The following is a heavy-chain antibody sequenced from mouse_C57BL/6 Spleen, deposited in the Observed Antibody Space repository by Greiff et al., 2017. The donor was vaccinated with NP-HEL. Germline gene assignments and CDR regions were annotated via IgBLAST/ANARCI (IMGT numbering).Heavy chain of an antibody. J-gene: IGHJ1*03. V-gene: IGHV5-17*01. CDR2: ISSGSSTI. D-gene: IGHD1-1*01. CDR1: GFTFSDYG. CDR3: ARPYGGFYWYFHV. Sequence: EVQVVESGGGLVKPGGSLKLSCAASGFTFSDYGMHWVRQAPEKGLEWVAYISSGSSTIYYADTVKGRFTIARDNAKNTLFLQMTSLRSEDTAMYCCARPYGGFYWYFHVWGTGTTVTVSS.